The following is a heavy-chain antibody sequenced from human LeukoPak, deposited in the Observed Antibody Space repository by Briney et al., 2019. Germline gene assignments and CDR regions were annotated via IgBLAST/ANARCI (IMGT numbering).Heavy chain of an antibody. CDR3: AREGGHGSGSYYPKQPFDY. V-gene: IGHV3-20*04. CDR2: INWNGGST. D-gene: IGHD3-10*01. J-gene: IGHJ4*02. CDR1: GFKFDDYG. Sequence: GGSLRLSCGASGFKFDDYGMNWVRQVPGKGLEWVSGINWNGGSTGYADSVKGRFTISRDNAKNSLYLQMNSLRAEDTAVYYCAREGGHGSGSYYPKQPFDYWGQGTLVTVSS.